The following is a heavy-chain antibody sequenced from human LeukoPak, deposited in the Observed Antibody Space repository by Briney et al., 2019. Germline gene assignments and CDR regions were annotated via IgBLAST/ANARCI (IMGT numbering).Heavy chain of an antibody. CDR3: AKAPVTTCSGAYCYPFDY. J-gene: IGHJ4*02. D-gene: IGHD2-21*01. V-gene: IGHV3-48*03. CDR1: GFTFSSYE. Sequence: GGSLRLSCAASGFTFSSYEMNWVRQAPGKGLEWVSYISSSGSTIYYADSVKGRFTISRDSSKNTLYLQMNRLRAEDAAVYYCAKAPVTTCSGAYCYPFDYWGQGTLVTVSS. CDR2: ISSSGSTI.